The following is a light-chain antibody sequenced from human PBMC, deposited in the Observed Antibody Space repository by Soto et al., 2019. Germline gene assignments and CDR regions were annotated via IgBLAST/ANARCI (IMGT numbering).Light chain of an antibody. V-gene: IGKV1-5*01. CDR3: RKYNSYSWT. J-gene: IGKJ1*01. Sequence: DVQMTQSPSTLSASIGERITISCRANQMISNFLAWYQQKPGKAPKLLIYDASTLESGVPSRFRGSGSGTEFTLTISSLQPDDFATYFCRKYNSYSWTFGRGTKLDIK. CDR1: QMISNF. CDR2: DAS.